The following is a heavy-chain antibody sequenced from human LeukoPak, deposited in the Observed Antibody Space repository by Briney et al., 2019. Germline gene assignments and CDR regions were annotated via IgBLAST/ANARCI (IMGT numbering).Heavy chain of an antibody. J-gene: IGHJ6*03. D-gene: IGHD1-14*01. CDR2: ISAYNGNT. CDR3: AYTEAHYYYYYMDV. Sequence: ASVKVSCKASGYTFTSYGISWVRQAPGQGLEWMGWISAYNGNTNYAQKLQGRVTMTTDTSTSTAYMELSRLRSDDTAVYYCAYTEAHYYYYYMDVWGKGTTVTVSS. V-gene: IGHV1-18*01. CDR1: GYTFTSYG.